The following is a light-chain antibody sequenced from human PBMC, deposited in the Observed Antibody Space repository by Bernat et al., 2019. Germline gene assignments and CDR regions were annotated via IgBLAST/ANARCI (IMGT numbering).Light chain of an antibody. Sequence: QSVLTQPPSASGTPGQRVTISCSGSSSNIGSNTVSWYQQLPGTAPKLLIYSNNQRPSGVPDRFSGSKSGTSASLAISGLQSEDEADYYCAAWDDRLNGRVFGGGTKLTVL. CDR3: AAWDDRLNGRV. CDR1: SSNIGSNT. V-gene: IGLV1-44*01. J-gene: IGLJ2*01. CDR2: SNN.